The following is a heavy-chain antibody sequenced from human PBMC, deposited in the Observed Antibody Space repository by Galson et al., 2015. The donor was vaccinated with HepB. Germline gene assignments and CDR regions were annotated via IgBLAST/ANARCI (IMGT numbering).Heavy chain of an antibody. CDR1: GFTFSSYS. Sequence: SLRLSCAASGFTFSSYSMNWVRQAPGKGLEWVSYISSSSSSIYYADSVKGRFTISRDNAKNSLYLQMNSLRDEDTAVYYCAGNFGYTYGDYYYYGFDVWGQGTTVTVSS. CDR2: ISSSSSSI. D-gene: IGHD5-18*01. CDR3: AGNFGYTYGDYYYYGFDV. V-gene: IGHV3-48*02. J-gene: IGHJ6*02.